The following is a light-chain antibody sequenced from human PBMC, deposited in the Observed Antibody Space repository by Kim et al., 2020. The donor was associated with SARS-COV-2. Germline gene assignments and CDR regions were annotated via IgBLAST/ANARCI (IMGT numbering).Light chain of an antibody. V-gene: IGKV3-20*01. CDR3: MQHGSSTRT. J-gene: IGKJ1*01. CDR2: GAS. CDR1: QSISNTY. Sequence: EIVLTQSPGTLSLSPGERATLSWRASQSISNTYLAWYRQKPGQAPRRLIYGASSRATGFPDRFSGSGSGTDFTLRMSRLEPEDFAVYCCMQHGSSTRTFGQGTKVEIK.